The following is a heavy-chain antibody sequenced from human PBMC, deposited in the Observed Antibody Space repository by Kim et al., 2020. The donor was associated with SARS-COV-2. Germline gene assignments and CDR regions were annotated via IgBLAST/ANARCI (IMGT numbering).Heavy chain of an antibody. Sequence: GGSLRHSCAASGFTFSSYGMHWVRQAPGKGLEWVAVIWYDGSNKYYADSVKGRFTISRDNSKNTLYLQMNSLRAEDTAVYYCARVSYDFWSGYPRYYYYYMDVWGKGTTVTVSS. CDR3: ARVSYDFWSGYPRYYYYYMDV. CDR1: GFTFSSYG. V-gene: IGHV3-33*01. J-gene: IGHJ6*03. D-gene: IGHD3-3*01. CDR2: IWYDGSNK.